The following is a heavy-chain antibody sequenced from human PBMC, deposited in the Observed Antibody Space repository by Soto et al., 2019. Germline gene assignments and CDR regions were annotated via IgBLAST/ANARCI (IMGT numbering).Heavy chain of an antibody. V-gene: IGHV3-30-3*01. D-gene: IGHD6-19*01. CDR2: ISNGGSNK. CDR1: GFTFSTYA. Sequence: QVQLVESGGGVVQPGRSVRLSCAASGFTFSTYAMHWVRQAPGKGQEWVAFISNGGSNKYYADSVKGRFNISRDKSENTLYLQMSSLRPEDTAGYYCARGSSSGWLDYWGQGTLVTVSS. J-gene: IGHJ4*02. CDR3: ARGSSSGWLDY.